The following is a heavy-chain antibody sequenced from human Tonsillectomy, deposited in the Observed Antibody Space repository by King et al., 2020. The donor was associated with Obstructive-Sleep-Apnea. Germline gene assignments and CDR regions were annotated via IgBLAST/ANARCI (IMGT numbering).Heavy chain of an antibody. V-gene: IGHV3-30*04. D-gene: IGHD2-2*03. CDR1: GFTFSSYA. J-gene: IGHJ6*02. CDR2: ISYDGSNK. CDR3: ARLLDIVVVPGTKYYNYYAMDV. Sequence: VQLVESGGGVVQPGRSLRLSCGASGFTFSSYAMHWVRQAPGKGLEWVSVISYDGSNKYYADSVKGRFTISRDNSKNTLYLQMNRLRAEDTAVYYCARLLDIVVVPGTKYYNYYAMDVWGQGTTVTVSS.